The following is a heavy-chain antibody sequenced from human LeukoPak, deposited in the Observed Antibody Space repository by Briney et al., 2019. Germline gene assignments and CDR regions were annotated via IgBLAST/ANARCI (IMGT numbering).Heavy chain of an antibody. CDR1: GGSISSSSYY. Sequence: ETLSLTCTVSGGSISSSSYYWGWIRQPPGKGLEWVSAVSGSGGSTYYADSVKGRFTISRDNSKNTLYLQMNSLRAEDTAVYYCAKVGGSGWYFYYWGQGTLVTVSS. D-gene: IGHD6-19*01. CDR3: AKVGGSGWYFYY. J-gene: IGHJ4*02. CDR2: VSGSGGST. V-gene: IGHV3-23*01.